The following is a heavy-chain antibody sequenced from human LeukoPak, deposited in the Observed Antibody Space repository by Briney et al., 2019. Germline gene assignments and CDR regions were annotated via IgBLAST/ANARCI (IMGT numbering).Heavy chain of an antibody. D-gene: IGHD6-6*01. CDR2: ISWNSGSI. CDR3: TTILGLPPSSGIP. V-gene: IGHV3-9*01. CDR1: GLTFDDYA. Sequence: PGGSLRLSCAASGLTFDDYAMHWVRQAPGKGLEWVSGISWNSGSIGYADSVKGRFTISRDNSKNTLYLQMNSLKTEDTAVYYCTTILGLPPSSGIPWGQGTMVTVSS. J-gene: IGHJ3*01.